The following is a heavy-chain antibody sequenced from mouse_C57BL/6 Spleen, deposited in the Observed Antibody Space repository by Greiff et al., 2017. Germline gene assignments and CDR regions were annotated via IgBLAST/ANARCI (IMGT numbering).Heavy chain of an antibody. CDR2: IYPGDGDT. CDR1: GYAFSSYW. J-gene: IGHJ4*01. V-gene: IGHV1-80*01. CDR3: AKEPHYYGSSSRAMDY. Sequence: VQLQQSGAELVKPGASVKISCKASGYAFSSYWMNWVKQRPGKGLEWIGQIYPGDGDTNYNGKFKGKATLTADKSSSTAYIQLSSLTSEDSAVYFCAKEPHYYGSSSRAMDYWGLGTSVTVSS. D-gene: IGHD1-1*01.